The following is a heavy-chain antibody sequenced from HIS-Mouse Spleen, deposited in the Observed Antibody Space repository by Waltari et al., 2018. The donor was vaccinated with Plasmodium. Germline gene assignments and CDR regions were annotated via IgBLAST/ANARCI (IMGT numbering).Heavy chain of an antibody. J-gene: IGHJ2*01. D-gene: IGHD5-12*01. CDR3: ARDRRGYWYFDL. CDR2: ISYDGSNK. Sequence: QVQLVASGGGGVQPGRSRRLSWAGCGFTLSRYGRHWVRQAPGNGLEWVAVISYDGSNKYYADSVKGRFTISRDNAKNSLYLQMNSLRAEDTAVYYCARDRRGYWYFDLWGRGTLVTVSS. V-gene: IGHV3-30*03. CDR1: GFTLSRYG.